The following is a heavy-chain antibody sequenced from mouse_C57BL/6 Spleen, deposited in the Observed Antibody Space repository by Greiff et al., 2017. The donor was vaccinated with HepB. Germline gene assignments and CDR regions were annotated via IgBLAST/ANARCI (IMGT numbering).Heavy chain of an antibody. J-gene: IGHJ3*01. Sequence: QVQLQQPGAELVKPGASVKLSCKASGYTFTSYWMQWVKQRPGQGLEWIGEIDPSDSYTNYNQKFKGKATLTVDTSSSTAYMQRSSLTSEDSAVYYCATDYGSRPPFAYWGQGTLVTVSA. CDR1: GYTFTSYW. CDR3: ATDYGSRPPFAY. CDR2: IDPSDSYT. D-gene: IGHD1-1*01. V-gene: IGHV1-50*01.